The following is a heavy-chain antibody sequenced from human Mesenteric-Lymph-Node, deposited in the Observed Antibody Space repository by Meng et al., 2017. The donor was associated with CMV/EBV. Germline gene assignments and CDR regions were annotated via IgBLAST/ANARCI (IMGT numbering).Heavy chain of an antibody. CDR1: GYNFTSYA. J-gene: IGHJ3*02. CDR2: INTNTGNP. D-gene: IGHD3-10*01. CDR3: ARETYGSGSNDAFDI. Sequence: SGYNFTSYAMNWVRQAPGQGLEWMGWINTNTGNPTYAQGFTGRFVFSLDTSVSTAYLQITSLKAEDTAVYYCARETYGSGSNDAFDIWGQGTMVTVSS. V-gene: IGHV7-4-1*02.